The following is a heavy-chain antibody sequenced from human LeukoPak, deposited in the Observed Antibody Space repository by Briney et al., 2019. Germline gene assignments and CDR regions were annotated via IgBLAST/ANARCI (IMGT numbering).Heavy chain of an antibody. CDR2: ISAYNGNT. D-gene: IGHD2-2*01. CDR1: GYTFTSYG. J-gene: IGHJ5*02. CDR3: ASTLFGPAATYNWFDP. V-gene: IGHV1-18*01. Sequence: GASVKVSCKASGYTFTSYGISWVRQAPGQGLEWMGWISAYNGNTNYAQKLQGRVTMTTDTSTSTAYMELRSLRSDDTAVYYCASTLFGPAATYNWFDPWGQGTLVTVSS.